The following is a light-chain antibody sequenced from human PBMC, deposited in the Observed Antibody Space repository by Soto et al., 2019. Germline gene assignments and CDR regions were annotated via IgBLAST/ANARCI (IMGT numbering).Light chain of an antibody. V-gene: IGKV3-11*01. CDR2: DAS. CDR1: QSISISY. CDR3: QQRSNWPIT. J-gene: IGKJ5*01. Sequence: ENVLRQSPGTLSLSPGESATLSCRASQSISISYLAWYQQKPGQAPRLLIYDASNRATGIPARFSGSGSGTDFTLTISSLEPEDFAVYYCQQRSNWPITFGQGTRLENK.